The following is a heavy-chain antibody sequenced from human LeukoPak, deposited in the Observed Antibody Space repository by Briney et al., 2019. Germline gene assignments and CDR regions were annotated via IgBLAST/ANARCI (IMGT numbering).Heavy chain of an antibody. V-gene: IGHV3-74*01. J-gene: IGHJ4*02. D-gene: IGHD3-3*01. CDR2: INSDGSST. CDR3: ARDGDFWSGYSTAPDC. Sequence: RSLRLSCAASGFTFDDYAMHWVRQAPGKGLVWVSRINSDGSSTSYADSVKGRFTISRDNAKNTLYLQMNSLRAEDTAVYYCARDGDFWSGYSTAPDCWGQGTLVTVSS. CDR1: GFTFDDYA.